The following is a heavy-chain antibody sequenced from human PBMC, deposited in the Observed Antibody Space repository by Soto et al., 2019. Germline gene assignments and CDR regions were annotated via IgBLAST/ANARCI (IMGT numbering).Heavy chain of an antibody. V-gene: IGHV1-69*01. D-gene: IGHD2-15*01. CDR3: ARSQGGSSSLDIYYYYYYGMDV. CDR2: IIPIFGTA. Sequence: QVQLVQSGAEVKKPGSSVKVSCKAPGGTFSSYAISWVRQAPGQGLEWMGGIIPIFGTANYEQNFQGRVTITADESTSTGYMELNSLRSEDTAVYYCARSQGGSSSLDIYYYYYYGMDVWGQGTTVTVSS. CDR1: GGTFSSYA. J-gene: IGHJ6*02.